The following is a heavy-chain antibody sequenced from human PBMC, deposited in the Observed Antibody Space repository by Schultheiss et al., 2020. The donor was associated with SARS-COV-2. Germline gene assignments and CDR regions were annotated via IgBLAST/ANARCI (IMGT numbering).Heavy chain of an antibody. CDR1: GFRFSDHY. V-gene: IGHV3-30*03. J-gene: IGHJ4*02. CDR2: ISYDGDRK. D-gene: IGHD3-22*01. Sequence: GESLKISCAPSGFRFSDHYMDWVRQAPGKGPEWVAAISYDGDRKYYADSVQGRFTISRDNSKNTLYLQMNSLRAEDTAVYYCARDRRESYDSSGYSLDYWGQGTLVTVSS. CDR3: ARDRRESYDSSGYSLDY.